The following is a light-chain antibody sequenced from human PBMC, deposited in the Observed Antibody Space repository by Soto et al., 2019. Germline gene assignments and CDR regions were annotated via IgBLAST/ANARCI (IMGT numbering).Light chain of an antibody. CDR3: QQFYKGWT. CDR2: GVS. Sequence: DIPMTQSPSTLSASVGDRVTITCRASQSVGRSLAWYQQQPGKAPKLLIYGVSTLESGVPSRFSGFGSGTEFTLSISSLQPGDFGTYYCQQFYKGWTFGPGTRV. V-gene: IGKV1-5*01. CDR1: QSVGRS. J-gene: IGKJ1*01.